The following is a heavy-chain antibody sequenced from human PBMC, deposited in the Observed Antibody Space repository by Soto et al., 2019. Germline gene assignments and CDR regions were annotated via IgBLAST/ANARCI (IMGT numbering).Heavy chain of an antibody. CDR3: ARGVILWFGELSRRGGYYYYMDV. J-gene: IGHJ6*03. D-gene: IGHD3-10*01. CDR2: INDSGNI. Sequence: QVQLQQWGAGLFKPSETLSLTCAVYGGSFSGYQWSWIRQTPGKGLEWIGEINDSGNINYNPSLKSRVTLLVDTAKKQISRKLSSVTAADTAVYYCARGVILWFGELSRRGGYYYYMDVWGKGTTVTVSS. V-gene: IGHV4-34*01. CDR1: GGSFSGYQ.